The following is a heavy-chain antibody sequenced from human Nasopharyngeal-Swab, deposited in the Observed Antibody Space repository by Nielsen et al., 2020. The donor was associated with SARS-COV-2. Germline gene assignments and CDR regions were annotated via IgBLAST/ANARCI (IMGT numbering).Heavy chain of an antibody. D-gene: IGHD4-11*01. Sequence: GGSLRLSCVASGFTYDDYDMHWVRQAPGKGLEWVSGITWNSGVAYTDSVKGRFTISRDNARNSLYLQMNSLRTEDTAFYYCTKGRADYSNPSFDNWGQGTLVTVSS. CDR1: GFTYDDYD. CDR2: ITWNSGV. J-gene: IGHJ4*02. V-gene: IGHV3-9*01. CDR3: TKGRADYSNPSFDN.